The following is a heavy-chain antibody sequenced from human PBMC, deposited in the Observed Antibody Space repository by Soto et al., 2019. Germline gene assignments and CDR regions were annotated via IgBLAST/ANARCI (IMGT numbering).Heavy chain of an antibody. V-gene: IGHV4-31*03. CDR1: GGSISSGGYY. J-gene: IGHJ3*02. CDR2: IYYSGST. CDR3: ANNWNYVGDAFDI. D-gene: IGHD1-7*01. Sequence: SETLSLTCTVSGGSISSGGYYWSWIRQHPGKGLEWIGYIYYSGSTYYNPSPKSRVTISVDTSKNQFSLKLSSVTAADTAVYYCANNWNYVGDAFDIWGQGTMVTVSS.